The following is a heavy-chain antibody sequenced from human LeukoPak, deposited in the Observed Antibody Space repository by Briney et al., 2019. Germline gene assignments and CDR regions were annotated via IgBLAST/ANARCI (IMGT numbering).Heavy chain of an antibody. CDR2: IHRDDKT. V-gene: IGHV3-53*01. J-gene: IGHJ4*02. CDR3: AREVISTPSYFDY. CDR1: GFTFSSYA. D-gene: IGHD2-2*01. Sequence: GGSLRLSCAASGFTFSSYAMSWVRQAPGKGLEWVSFIHRDDKTYYADSVKGRFTMSRDSSKNTLYLQMNSLGADDTAVYYCAREVISTPSYFDYWGQGILVTVPS.